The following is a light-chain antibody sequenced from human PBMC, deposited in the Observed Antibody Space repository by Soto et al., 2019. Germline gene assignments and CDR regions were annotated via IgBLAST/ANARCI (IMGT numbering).Light chain of an antibody. CDR2: GAS. J-gene: IGKJ1*01. V-gene: IGKV3-20*01. Sequence: EIVLAQSPGTLSLSPGERATLSCRASQSVSRNFLAWYQQKPGQAPWLLIYGASNRAGGVPGRFSGSGSGTGINLTISRLEAEDFAVYYYQQYGSSPRTFSQGTKEEI. CDR1: QSVSRNF. CDR3: QQYGSSPRT.